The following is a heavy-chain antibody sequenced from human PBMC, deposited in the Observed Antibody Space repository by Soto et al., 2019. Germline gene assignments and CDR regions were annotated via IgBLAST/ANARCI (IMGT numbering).Heavy chain of an antibody. CDR2: IIPIFGTA. J-gene: IGHJ4*02. CDR1: GGTFSSYA. CDR3: ASVSGYGEYNSG. V-gene: IGHV1-69*12. Sequence: QVQLVQSGAEVKKPGSSVKVSCKASGGTFSSYAISWVRQAPGQGLEWRGGIIPIFGTAIYAQKIQGRVRITAEESASTAYMELSSLRSEDTAVYYCASVSGYGEYNSGWGQGGLVTVSS. D-gene: IGHD3-10*01.